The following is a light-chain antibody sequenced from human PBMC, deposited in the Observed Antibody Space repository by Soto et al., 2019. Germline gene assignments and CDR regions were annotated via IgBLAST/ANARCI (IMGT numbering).Light chain of an antibody. Sequence: QSALTQPPSASRSPGQSVTISCTGTSSDVGGYKYVSWYQQHPGKAPKLMIFEVSRRPSGVPDRFSGSKSGNTASLTVSGLQAEDEADYYCSSYAGRNTWVFGGGTKLTVL. CDR1: SSDVGGYKY. CDR2: EVS. CDR3: SSYAGRNTWV. V-gene: IGLV2-8*02. J-gene: IGLJ3*02.